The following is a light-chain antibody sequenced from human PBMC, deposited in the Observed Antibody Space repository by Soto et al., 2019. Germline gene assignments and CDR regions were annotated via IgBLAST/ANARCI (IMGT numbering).Light chain of an antibody. CDR1: QDISNY. CDR3: QQYDNLPLT. CDR2: DAS. Sequence: SQLPQFPNPLSASAGDRVSVTFQASQDISNYLNWYQQKPGKAPKLLIYDASNLETGVPSRFSGSGSGTDFTFTISSLQPEDIATYYCQQYDNLPLTFGGGTKVDI. V-gene: IGKV1-33*01. J-gene: IGKJ4*01.